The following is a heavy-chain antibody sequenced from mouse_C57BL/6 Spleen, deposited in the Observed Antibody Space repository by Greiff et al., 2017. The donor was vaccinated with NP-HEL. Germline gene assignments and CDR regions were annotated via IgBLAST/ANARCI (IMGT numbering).Heavy chain of an antibody. D-gene: IGHD1-1*01. Sequence: DVKLVESGGGLVKPGGSLKLSCAASGFTFSSYAMSWVRQTPEKRLEWVATISDGGSYTYYPDNVKGRFTISRDNAKNNLYLQMSHLKSEDTAMYYCAREGPYGSSYDWYFDVWGTGTTVTVSS. CDR1: GFTFSSYA. J-gene: IGHJ1*03. CDR2: ISDGGSYT. V-gene: IGHV5-4*01. CDR3: AREGPYGSSYDWYFDV.